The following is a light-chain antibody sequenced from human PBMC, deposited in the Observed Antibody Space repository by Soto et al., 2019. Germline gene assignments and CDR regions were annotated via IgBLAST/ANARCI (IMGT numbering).Light chain of an antibody. CDR3: ISYTTSNTYV. CDR1: SSDIGVYNY. CDR2: EVN. V-gene: IGLV2-14*01. Sequence: QSALAQPASVSGSPGQSITFSCTGTSSDIGVYNYVSWYQQHPGKAPKLMIYEVNNRPSGVSNRFSGSKSGNTASLTISGLQAEDEADYYCISYTTSNTYVFGTGTKVTVL. J-gene: IGLJ1*01.